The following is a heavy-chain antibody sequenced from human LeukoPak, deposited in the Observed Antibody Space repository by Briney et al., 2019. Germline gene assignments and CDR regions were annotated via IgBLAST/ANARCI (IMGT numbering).Heavy chain of an antibody. V-gene: IGHV1-3*01. J-gene: IGHJ5*02. CDR1: GFVFSSYA. CDR2: INAGNGNT. CDR3: ARAVAGPSALWFDP. D-gene: IGHD6-19*01. Sequence: GASVTVSCKASGFVFSSYAIHWVRQAPGQRLEWMGWINAGNGNTHYSENFQGRVILTRDTAASTVYMELSGLTSEDTAVFYCARAVAGPSALWFDPWGQGTLVTVSP.